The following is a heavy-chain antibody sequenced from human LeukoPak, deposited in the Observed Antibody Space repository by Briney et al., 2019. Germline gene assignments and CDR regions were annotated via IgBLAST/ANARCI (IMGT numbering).Heavy chain of an antibody. CDR1: GFTLSNYW. V-gene: IGHV3-74*01. J-gene: IGHJ4*02. CDR2: ISSDVSST. D-gene: IGHD5-12*01. Sequence: PGGSLRLSCAASGFTLSNYWMHWVRQAPGKGLVWVSRISSDVSSTSYADSVEGRFTIARDNAKSTLYLQMDRLRAEDTAVYYCARTAYSDYSLGLWGQGTLVPVSS. CDR3: ARTAYSDYSLGL.